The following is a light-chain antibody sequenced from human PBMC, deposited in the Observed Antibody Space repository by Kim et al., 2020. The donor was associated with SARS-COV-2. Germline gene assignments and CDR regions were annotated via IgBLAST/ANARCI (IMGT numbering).Light chain of an antibody. V-gene: IGLV3-1*01. CDR3: QTFDSDTVV. J-gene: IGLJ2*01. Sequence: LPQGKTATVPGSGDKVGDKDTSGNKRRQGKSPVLRIYKDYERPAGIPERFSAADAGNTATLTISGAQAVDEADYYCQTFDSDTVVFGRGTQLTVL. CDR2: KDY. CDR1: KVGDKD.